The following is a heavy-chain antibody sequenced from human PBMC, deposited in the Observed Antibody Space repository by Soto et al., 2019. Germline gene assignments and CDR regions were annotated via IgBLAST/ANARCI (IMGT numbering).Heavy chain of an antibody. D-gene: IGHD6-13*01. CDR3: AREHSSSWRFDY. CDR2: ISYDGSNK. J-gene: IGHJ4*02. CDR1: GFTFSSYG. V-gene: IGHV3-30*03. Sequence: GGSLRLSCAASGFTFSSYGMHWVRQAPGKGLEWVAVISYDGSNKYYADSVKGRFTISRDNSKNTLYLQMNSLRDEDTAVYYCAREHSSSWRFDYWGQGTLVTVSS.